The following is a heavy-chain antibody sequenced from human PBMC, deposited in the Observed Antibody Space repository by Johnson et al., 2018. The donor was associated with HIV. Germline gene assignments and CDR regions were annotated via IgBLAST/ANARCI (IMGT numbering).Heavy chain of an antibody. V-gene: IGHV3-30*04. Sequence: QVQLVESGGGVVQPGRSLRLSCAGSGFTFSSYAMHWVRQAPGKGLEWVAVISYDGSNKYYADSVKGRFTISRDDATNTLYLQMNSLRAEDTAVYYCARVRGYSYGAHAFDIWGQGTMVTVSS. J-gene: IGHJ3*02. CDR1: GFTFSSYA. CDR2: ISYDGSNK. D-gene: IGHD5-18*01. CDR3: ARVRGYSYGAHAFDI.